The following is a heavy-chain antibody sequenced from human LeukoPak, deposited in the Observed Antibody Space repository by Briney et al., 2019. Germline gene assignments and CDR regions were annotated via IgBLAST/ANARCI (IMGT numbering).Heavy chain of an antibody. CDR3: ARTRHVTWFGP. D-gene: IGHD3-16*01. CDR2: ISGSADTT. CDR1: GVTLSSQA. J-gene: IGHJ5*02. V-gene: IGHV3-23*01. Sequence: GGSLRLSCAASGVTLSSQAMRWGRQAPGKGLEWVSVISGSADTTYYADSVKGQFTISRDNSKNTLYLQMNSLRAEDTAVYYCARTRHVTWFGPWGQGTLVTVSS.